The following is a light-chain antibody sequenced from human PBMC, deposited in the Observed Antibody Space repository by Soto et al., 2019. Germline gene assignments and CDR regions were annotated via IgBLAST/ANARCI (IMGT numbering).Light chain of an antibody. V-gene: IGKV1-39*01. Sequence: DVQMTPSPSSLSASVVDSVTITCRASQSIGHSLNWYQQKSGRAPNLLIYFASNVQSGVPSRFRGSGSRTDFTLTISSLQPEDFATYYCQQSFSSQVTFGQGTRLEIK. CDR1: QSIGHS. J-gene: IGKJ5*01. CDR2: FAS. CDR3: QQSFSSQVT.